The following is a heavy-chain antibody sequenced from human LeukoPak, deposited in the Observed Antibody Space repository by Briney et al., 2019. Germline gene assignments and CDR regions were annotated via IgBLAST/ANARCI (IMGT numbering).Heavy chain of an antibody. V-gene: IGHV1-3*01. CDR2: ISAGSGNT. D-gene: IGHD1-1*01. J-gene: IGHJ3*02. Sequence: GASVKVSCKASGHSSRTNAIVWIRQAPGQRLEWMGWISAGSGNTKLSQKFQDRLSITRDTAASTVYMELSSLRSGDTAVYFCATERDDDPFDIWRQGTLVIVSS. CDR1: GHSSRTNA. CDR3: ATERDDDPFDI.